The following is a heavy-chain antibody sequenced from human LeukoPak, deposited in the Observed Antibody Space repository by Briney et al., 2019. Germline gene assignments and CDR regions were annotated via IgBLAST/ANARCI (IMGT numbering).Heavy chain of an antibody. V-gene: IGHV3-30-3*01. CDR3: AKDLSGSSHNWFDP. D-gene: IGHD3-10*01. J-gene: IGHJ5*02. Sequence: AESLRLSCAASGFTFSSYAMHWARQAPGKGLEWVAVISYDGSNKYYADSVKGRFTISRDNSKNTLYLQMNRLRAEDTAVYYCAKDLSGSSHNWFDPWGQGTLVTVSS. CDR1: GFTFSSYA. CDR2: ISYDGSNK.